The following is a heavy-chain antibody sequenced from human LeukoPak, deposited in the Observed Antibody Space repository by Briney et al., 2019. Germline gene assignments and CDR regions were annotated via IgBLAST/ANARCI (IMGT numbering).Heavy chain of an antibody. CDR1: GFIFSSFG. V-gene: IGHV3-30*02. J-gene: IGHJ4*02. D-gene: IGHD6-13*01. CDR2: IRYDGTNK. CDR3: AKDPTAASANMVYHPFDY. Sequence: PGGSLRLSCAASGFIFSSFGIHWVRQAPGKGLEWVAFIRYDGTNKYYADSVKGRFTISRDNSKNTVYLQLNSLRAEETAVYYCAKDPTAASANMVYHPFDYWGQGTLVTVSS.